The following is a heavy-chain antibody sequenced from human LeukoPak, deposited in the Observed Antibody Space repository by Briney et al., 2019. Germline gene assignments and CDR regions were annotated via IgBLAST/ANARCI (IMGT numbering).Heavy chain of an antibody. CDR3: AKGRIVGATWSSFDY. CDR2: ISWNSGSI. CDR1: GFTFDDYA. Sequence: GRSLRLSCAASGFTFDDYAMHWVRQAPGKGLEWVSGISWNSGSIGYADSVKGRFTISRDNAKNSLYLQMNSLRAEDMALYYCAKGRIVGATWSSFDYWGQGTLVTVSS. D-gene: IGHD1-26*01. V-gene: IGHV3-9*03. J-gene: IGHJ4*02.